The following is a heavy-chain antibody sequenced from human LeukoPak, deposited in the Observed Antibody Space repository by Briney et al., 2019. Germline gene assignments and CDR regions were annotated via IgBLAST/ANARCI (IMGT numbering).Heavy chain of an antibody. CDR2: ISHSGST. Sequence: SETLSLTCAVYGGSFSGYYWSWIRQPPGKGLEWIGEISHSGSTNYNPSLESRVTISVDTSKNQFSLKLSSVTAADTAVYYCARSLARYCTNGVCTTFFVFDPWGQGTLVTVSS. V-gene: IGHV4-34*01. J-gene: IGHJ5*02. D-gene: IGHD2-8*01. CDR3: ARSLARYCTNGVCTTFFVFDP. CDR1: GGSFSGYY.